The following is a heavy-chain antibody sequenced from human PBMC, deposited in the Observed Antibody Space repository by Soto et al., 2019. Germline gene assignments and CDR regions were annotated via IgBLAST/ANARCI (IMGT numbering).Heavy chain of an antibody. Sequence: PSETLSLTCTVSGGSISSSSYYWGWIRQPPGKGLEWIGCIHYSGSTYYNPSLRSRVTISVDTSKNQFSLKLSSVTAADTAVYYCARGRLEYDYSNYFNYYYYGMDVWGQGTTVTVSS. V-gene: IGHV4-39*07. CDR3: ARGRLEYDYSNYFNYYYYGMDV. CDR2: IHYSGST. CDR1: GGSISSSSYY. J-gene: IGHJ6*02. D-gene: IGHD4-4*01.